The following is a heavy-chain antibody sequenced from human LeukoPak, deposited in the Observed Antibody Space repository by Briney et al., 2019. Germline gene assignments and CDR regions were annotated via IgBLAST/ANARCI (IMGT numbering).Heavy chain of an antibody. V-gene: IGHV4-39*07. CDR1: GGSISTSSYY. Sequence: SETLSLTCTVSGGSISTSSYYWGWIRQPPGKGLEWIGSMYYSGSTYYNPSLKSRVTISLDTSKNQFSLKLSSVTAADTAVYYCARLLLVGATGYYFDYWGQGTLVTVSS. CDR3: ARLLLVGATGYYFDY. D-gene: IGHD1-26*01. J-gene: IGHJ4*02. CDR2: MYYSGST.